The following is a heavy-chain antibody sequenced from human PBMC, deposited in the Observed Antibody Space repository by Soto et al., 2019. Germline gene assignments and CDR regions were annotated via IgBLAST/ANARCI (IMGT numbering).Heavy chain of an antibody. CDR1: GGSISSYY. D-gene: IGHD3-10*02. CDR2: IYTSGST. V-gene: IGHV4-4*07. Sequence: QVQLQESGPGLVKPSETLSLTCTVSGGSISSYYWSWIRQPAGKGLEWIGRIYTSGSTNYNHSLKSRVTMSVDTAKNQFSLKLSSVTAADTAVDYCGCSGSYYNPLYGMDVWGPGTTVTGSS. J-gene: IGHJ6*02. CDR3: GCSGSYYNPLYGMDV.